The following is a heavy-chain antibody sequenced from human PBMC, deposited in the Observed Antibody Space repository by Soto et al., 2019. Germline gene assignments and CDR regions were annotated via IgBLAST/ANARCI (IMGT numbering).Heavy chain of an antibody. J-gene: IGHJ6*02. CDR3: ASYGTVLRFLEWPRGYYYGMDV. V-gene: IGHV1-69*13. Sequence: SVKVSCKASGGTFSSYAISWVRQAPGQGLEWMGGVIPIFGTANYAQKFQGRVTITADESTSTAYMELSSLRSEDTAVYYCASYGTVLRFLEWPRGYYYGMDVWGQGTTVTVSS. CDR2: VIPIFGTA. D-gene: IGHD3-3*01. CDR1: GGTFSSYA.